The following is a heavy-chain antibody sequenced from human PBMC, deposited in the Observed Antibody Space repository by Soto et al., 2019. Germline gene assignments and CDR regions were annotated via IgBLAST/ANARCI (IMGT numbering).Heavy chain of an antibody. CDR3: ARLRGRSFDY. CDR1: GYSFNNYW. D-gene: IGHD2-15*01. CDR2: IYPGDSDS. V-gene: IGHV5-51*01. Sequence: PGESLKISCKGSGYSFNNYWIGWGRQMPGKGLEWMGIIYPGDSDSRYSPSFQGQVTISADKSTSTAYLQWSSLKASDTAMYYCARLRGRSFDYWGQGTLVTVSS. J-gene: IGHJ4*02.